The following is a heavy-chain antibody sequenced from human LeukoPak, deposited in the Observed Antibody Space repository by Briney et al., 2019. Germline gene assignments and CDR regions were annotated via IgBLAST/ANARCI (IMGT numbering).Heavy chain of an antibody. V-gene: IGHV3-23*01. D-gene: IGHD4/OR15-4a*01. Sequence: SGGSLRLSCVASGFTFANYAMSWVRQAPGKGLEWVSSIGASGSATYYADSVKGRFTISRDNSNCTLYLQMNTLRAADTAVYYCAKDPDGLWSWGQGALVTVSS. CDR1: GFTFANYA. CDR2: IGASGSAT. J-gene: IGHJ1*01. CDR3: AKDPDGLWS.